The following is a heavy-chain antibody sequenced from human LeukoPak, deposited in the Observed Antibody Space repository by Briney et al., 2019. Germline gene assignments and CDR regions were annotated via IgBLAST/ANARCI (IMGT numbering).Heavy chain of an antibody. J-gene: IGHJ4*02. V-gene: IGHV4-34*01. CDR3: AREPMTDHRSFDY. CDR1: GGSFSGYY. Sequence: PSETLSLTCAVYGGSFSGYYWSWIRQPPGKGLEWIGEINHSGSTNYNPSLKSRVTISVDTSKNQFSLKLSSVTAADTAVYYCAREPMTDHRSFDYWGQGTLVTVSS. D-gene: IGHD3-22*01. CDR2: INHSGST.